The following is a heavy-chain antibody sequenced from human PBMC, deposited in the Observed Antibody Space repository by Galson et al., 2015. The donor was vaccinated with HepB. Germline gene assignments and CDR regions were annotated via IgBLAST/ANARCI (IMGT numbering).Heavy chain of an antibody. Sequence: SLRLFCAASGFTFSSYSMNWVRQTPGKGLEWVSSIRSRSSYIYYADSVKGRFTISRDNAKNSLYLQMNSLRAEDTAVYYCARDVTGTLHFDYWGQGTLVTVSS. V-gene: IGHV3-21*01. CDR1: GFTFSSYS. J-gene: IGHJ4*02. CDR3: ARDVTGTLHFDY. D-gene: IGHD1-7*01. CDR2: IRSRSSYI.